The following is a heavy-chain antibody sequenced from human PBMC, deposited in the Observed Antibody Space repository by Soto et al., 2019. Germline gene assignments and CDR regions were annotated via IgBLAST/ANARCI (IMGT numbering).Heavy chain of an antibody. CDR2: SSHSGST. J-gene: IGHJ5*02. CDR1: GGSFRGHY. V-gene: IGHV4-34*01. CDR3: ARAGVGDYSHWFDP. D-gene: IGHD4-4*01. Sequence: PSETLSLTCAVFGGSFRGHYWSWIRQPPGKGLEWIGESSHSGSTNYNPSLKSRVAISVDTSKNQFSLKLSSVTAADTAVYYCARAGVGDYSHWFDPWGQGTLVTVSS.